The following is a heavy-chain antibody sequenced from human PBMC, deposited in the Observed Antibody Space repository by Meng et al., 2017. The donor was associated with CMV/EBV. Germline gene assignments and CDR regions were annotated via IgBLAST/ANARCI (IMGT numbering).Heavy chain of an antibody. V-gene: IGHV3-30-3*01. CDR3: ARDRGDYLYYFDY. Sequence: QGQVSGSVGGVVQARRSLRLSCAASGFTFSSYARHWVRQAPGKGLEWGAVISYDGSNNYYADSVKGRFTISRDNSKNTLYLQMNSRRAEDTAVYNCARDRGDYLYYFDYWGQGTLVTVSS. D-gene: IGHD4-17*01. CDR1: GFTFSSYA. CDR2: ISYDGSNN. J-gene: IGHJ4*02.